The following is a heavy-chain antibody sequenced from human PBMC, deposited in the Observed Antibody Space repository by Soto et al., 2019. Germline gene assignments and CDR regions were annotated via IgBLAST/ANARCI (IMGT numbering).Heavy chain of an antibody. CDR2: IYYSGST. D-gene: IGHD4-17*01. CDR1: GGSISSYY. Sequence: SETLSLTCTVSGGSISSYYWSWIRQPPGKGLEWIGYIYYSGSTNYNPSLKSRVTISVDTSKNQFSLKLSSVTAADPAGYYCGRGTGTSDLDYWGRGTLVTVSS. CDR3: GRGTGTSDLDY. V-gene: IGHV4-59*12. J-gene: IGHJ4*02.